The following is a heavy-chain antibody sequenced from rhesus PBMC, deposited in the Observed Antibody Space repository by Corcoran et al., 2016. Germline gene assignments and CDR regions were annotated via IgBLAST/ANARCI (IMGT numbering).Heavy chain of an antibody. V-gene: IGHV3S16*01. CDR3: TGETDSGWGGLDS. J-gene: IGHJ6*01. D-gene: IGHD6-31*01. CDR1: GCTFSDYY. Sequence: EVQRVESGGGVVQPGGSLRLSCAAAGCTFSDYYMTWVRQAPGKGLGWVSSIRSTSSYIYYADTVRGLFTISRDNAKNSLSLQMNSLKPEDTAVYYCTGETDSGWGGLDSWGQGVLVTVSS. CDR2: IRSTSSYI.